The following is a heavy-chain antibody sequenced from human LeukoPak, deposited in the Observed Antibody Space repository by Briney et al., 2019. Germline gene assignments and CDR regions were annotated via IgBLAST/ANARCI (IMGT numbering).Heavy chain of an antibody. CDR1: GFTFGSYG. D-gene: IGHD3-22*01. CDR2: TSGTGDST. Sequence: QTGGSLRLSCAASGFTFGSYGMSWVRQAPGKGLEWVSATSGTGDSTYYADSVKGRFTISRDNSKNAVYLQMNSLRAEDTAVYYCAKVSPSMTMIFWAWGQGTLVTVSS. J-gene: IGHJ5*02. CDR3: AKVSPSMTMIFWA. V-gene: IGHV3-23*01.